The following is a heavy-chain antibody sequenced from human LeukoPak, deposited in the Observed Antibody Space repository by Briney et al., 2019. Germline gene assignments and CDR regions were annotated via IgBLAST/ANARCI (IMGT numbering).Heavy chain of an antibody. V-gene: IGHV1-24*01. CDR1: GYTLTELS. J-gene: IGHJ4*02. D-gene: IGHD4-23*01. CDR2: FDPEDGVT. Sequence: ASVKVSCKVSGYTLTELSMHWVRQAPGKGLEWMGGFDPEDGVTIYAQKFQGRVTMTEDTSTDTAYMELSSLRSEDTAVYYCATQWGPHYGGNSGGYYFDYWGQGTLVTVSS. CDR3: ATQWGPHYGGNSGGYYFDY.